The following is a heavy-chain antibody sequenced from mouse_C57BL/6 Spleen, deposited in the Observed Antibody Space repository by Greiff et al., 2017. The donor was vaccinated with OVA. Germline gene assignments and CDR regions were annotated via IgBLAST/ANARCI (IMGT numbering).Heavy chain of an antibody. CDR1: GYAFSSSW. CDR2: IYPGDGDT. Sequence: QVQLQQSGPELVKPGASVKISCKASGYAFSSSWMNWVKQRPGKGLEWIGRIYPGDGDTNYNGKFKGKATLTADKSSSTAYMQLSSLTSEDSAVYFCARSHYSNYPAWFAYWGQGTLVTVSA. CDR3: ARSHYSNYPAWFAY. J-gene: IGHJ3*01. D-gene: IGHD2-5*01. V-gene: IGHV1-82*01.